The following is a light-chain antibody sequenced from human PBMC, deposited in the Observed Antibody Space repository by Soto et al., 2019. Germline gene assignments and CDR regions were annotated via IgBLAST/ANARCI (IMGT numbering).Light chain of an antibody. CDR1: QSVSRR. J-gene: IGKJ2*01. CDR2: DAS. Sequence: DIQMTQSPSTLSASVGDRITITCRASQSVSRRLAWYQQKPGKAPKLLIYDASSLESGVPSRFSGRASGTEFTLTISSLQPDDCAPYYCHTYNSYSLHTFGQGTKLEIK. V-gene: IGKV1-5*01. CDR3: HTYNSYSLHT.